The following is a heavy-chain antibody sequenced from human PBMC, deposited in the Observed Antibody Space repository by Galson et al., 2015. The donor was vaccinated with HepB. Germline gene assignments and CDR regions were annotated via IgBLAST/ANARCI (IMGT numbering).Heavy chain of an antibody. CDR3: ARDVVVTAANSPRAFDI. V-gene: IGHV1-18*01. Sequence: SVKVSCKASGYTFTSYGISWVRQAPGQGLEWMGWISAYNGNTNYAQKLQGRVTMTTDTSTSTAYMELRSLRSDDTAVYYCARDVVVTAANSPRAFDIWGQGTMVTVSS. CDR1: GYTFTSYG. D-gene: IGHD2-21*02. CDR2: ISAYNGNT. J-gene: IGHJ3*02.